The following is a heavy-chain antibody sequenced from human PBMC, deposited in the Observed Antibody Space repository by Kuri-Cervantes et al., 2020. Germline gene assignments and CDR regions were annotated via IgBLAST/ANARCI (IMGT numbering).Heavy chain of an antibody. D-gene: IGHD2-2*01. CDR2: IIPILGIA. V-gene: IGHV1-69*02. CDR1: GGTFSSYT. CDR3: ARSAPQYCSSTSCYFWFDP. J-gene: IGHJ5*02. Sequence: SVKVSCKASGGTFSSYTISWVRQAPGQGLEWVGRIIPILGIANYAQKFQGRVTITADKSTSTAYMELSSLRSEDTAVYYCARSAPQYCSSTSCYFWFDPWGQGTLVTVSS.